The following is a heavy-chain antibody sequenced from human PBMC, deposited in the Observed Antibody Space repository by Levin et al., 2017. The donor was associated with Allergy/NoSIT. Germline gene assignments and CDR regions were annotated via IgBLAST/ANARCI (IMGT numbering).Heavy chain of an antibody. J-gene: IGHJ5*02. CDR1: GYTFTGYY. V-gene: IGHV1-2*02. CDR3: ARDRNDDILTGSRGGEAGFDP. Sequence: GESLKISCKASGYTFTGYYMHWVRQAPGQGLEWMGWINPNSGGTNYAQKFQGRVTMTRDTSISTAYMELSRLRSDDTAVYYCARDRNDDILTGSRGGEAGFDPWGQGTLVTVSS. D-gene: IGHD3-9*01. CDR2: INPNSGGT.